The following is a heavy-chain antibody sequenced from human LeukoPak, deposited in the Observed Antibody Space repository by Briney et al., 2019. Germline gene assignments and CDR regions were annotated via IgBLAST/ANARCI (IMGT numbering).Heavy chain of an antibody. Sequence: GGSLRLSCAASGFTFSSYSMNWVRQAPGKGLEWVSSISSSSSYIYYADSVKGRFTISRDNAKNSLYLQMNSLRAEDTAAYYCASYGDYNDAFNIWGQGTMVTVSS. CDR1: GFTFSSYS. CDR3: ASYGDYNDAFNI. D-gene: IGHD4-17*01. J-gene: IGHJ3*02. V-gene: IGHV3-21*01. CDR2: ISSSSSYI.